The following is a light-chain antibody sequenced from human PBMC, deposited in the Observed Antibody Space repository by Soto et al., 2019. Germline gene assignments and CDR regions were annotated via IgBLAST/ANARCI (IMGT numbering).Light chain of an antibody. CDR3: QHYGRSPLMYT. CDR1: QSITSNF. Sequence: EIVLTQSPGTLSLSPGERATLSCRASQSITSNFLAWYQQKPGQAPRLLIYGASTRAAGVPDRFSGSGSGTDFTLTITRLEPEDFAVYYCQHYGRSPLMYTFGQGTKLGVK. J-gene: IGKJ2*01. CDR2: GAS. V-gene: IGKV3-20*01.